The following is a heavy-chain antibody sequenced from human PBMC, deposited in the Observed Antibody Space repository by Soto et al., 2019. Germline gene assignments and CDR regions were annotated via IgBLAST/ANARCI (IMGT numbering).Heavy chain of an antibody. V-gene: IGHV3-15*06. CDR1: GFSFCNAW. Sequence: PGGSLTLSCAASGFSFCNAWPYWVSKAPGKGLEWVGRIKSKTDGGTTYYADSVKGRFTISRDNSKNTLYLLMNSLRTEDTAVYYCARYYDYSGGTSGGMDVWGQGTTVTVSS. CDR2: IKSKTDGGTT. CDR3: ARYYDYSGGTSGGMDV. J-gene: IGHJ6*02. D-gene: IGHD3-22*01.